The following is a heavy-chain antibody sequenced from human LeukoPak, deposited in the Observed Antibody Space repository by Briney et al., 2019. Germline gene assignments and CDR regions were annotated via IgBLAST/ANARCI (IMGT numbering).Heavy chain of an antibody. CDR2: IYYSGST. D-gene: IGHD6-13*01. CDR3: ARGHSSSFLEYYLDY. J-gene: IGHJ4*02. V-gene: IGHV4-31*11. Sequence: SETLSLTCAVYGGSFSGYYWSWIRQHPGKGLEWIGYIYYSGSTYYNPSLKSRVTISVDTSKNQFSLKLSSVTAADTAVYYCARGHSSSFLEYYLDYWGQGTLVTASS. CDR1: GGSFSGYY.